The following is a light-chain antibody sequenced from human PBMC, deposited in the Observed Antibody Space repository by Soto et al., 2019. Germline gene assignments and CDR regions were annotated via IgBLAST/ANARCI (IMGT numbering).Light chain of an antibody. V-gene: IGKV3-11*01. CDR1: QSVSSN. Sequence: EIVMTQSPATLSVSPGERATLSCRASQSVSSNLAWYQQEPGQAPRLLIYAASSRAAGIPDRFSGSGSGTDFTLTISSLEPEDFAVYYCQQRNNWPPEITFGQGTRLEIK. CDR3: QQRNNWPPEIT. CDR2: AAS. J-gene: IGKJ5*01.